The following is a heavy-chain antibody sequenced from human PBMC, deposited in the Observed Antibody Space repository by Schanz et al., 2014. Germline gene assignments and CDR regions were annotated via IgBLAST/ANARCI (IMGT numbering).Heavy chain of an antibody. J-gene: IGHJ4*02. Sequence: EMQLLESGGGLIQPGGSLRLSCAASGFTFSTDAMSWVRQAPGKGLEWLSVISASGGDTYYADSVKGRFTISRDNSKNTLYLQMNSLRAEDTAVYYCAKVRYSSGWRGDYFDEWGQGTLVTVVS. CDR1: GFTFSTDA. D-gene: IGHD6-25*01. CDR2: ISASGGDT. CDR3: AKVRYSSGWRGDYFDE. V-gene: IGHV3-23*01.